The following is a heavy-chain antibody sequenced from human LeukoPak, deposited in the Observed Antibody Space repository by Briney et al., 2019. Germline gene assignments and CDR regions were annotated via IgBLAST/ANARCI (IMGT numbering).Heavy chain of an antibody. J-gene: IGHJ4*02. Sequence: GGSLRLSCAASGFTFSSYEMNWVRQAPGKGPEWVSYISSSGSTIYYADSVKGRFTISRDNAKNSLCLQMNSLRAEDTAVYYCAWDSYGTFPSYWGQGTLVTVSS. CDR2: ISSSGSTI. CDR1: GFTFSSYE. D-gene: IGHD5-18*01. V-gene: IGHV3-48*03. CDR3: AWDSYGTFPSY.